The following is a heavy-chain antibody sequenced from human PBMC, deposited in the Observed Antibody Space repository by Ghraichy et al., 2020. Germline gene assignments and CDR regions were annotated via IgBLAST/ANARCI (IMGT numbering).Heavy chain of an antibody. CDR1: GGSISSGDYY. CDR2: IYYSGST. J-gene: IGHJ6*02. Sequence: SETLSLTCTVSGGSISSGDYYWSWIRQPPGKGLEWIGYIYYSGSTYYNPSLKSRVTISVDTSKNQFSLKLSSVTAADTAVYYCARGPINDSSGYGGDYYYYGMDVWGQGTTVTVSS. D-gene: IGHD3-22*01. CDR3: ARGPINDSSGYGGDYYYYGMDV. V-gene: IGHV4-30-4*01.